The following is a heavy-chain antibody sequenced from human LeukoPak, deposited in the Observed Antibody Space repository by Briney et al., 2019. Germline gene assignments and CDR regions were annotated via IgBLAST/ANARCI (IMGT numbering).Heavy chain of an antibody. CDR1: GFTFSSYW. J-gene: IGHJ4*02. Sequence: PGGSLRLSCAASGFTFSSYWMHWVRQAPGKGLVWVSRINSDGSSTSYADSVKGRFTISRDSAKNTLYLQMYSLRAEDTAVYYCAREDSSSGWYGGLDYWGQGTLVTVSS. CDR3: AREDSSSGWYGGLDY. D-gene: IGHD6-19*01. V-gene: IGHV3-74*01. CDR2: INSDGSST.